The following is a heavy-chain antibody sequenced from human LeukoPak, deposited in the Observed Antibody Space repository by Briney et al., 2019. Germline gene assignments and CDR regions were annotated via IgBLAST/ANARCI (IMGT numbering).Heavy chain of an antibody. CDR2: INPSGGST. J-gene: IGHJ4*02. Sequence: ASVKVSCKASGYTFTTYNIHWVRQAPGQGLEWMGIINPSGGSTSYAQKFQGRVTIIADESTSTAYMELSSLRSEDTALYYCARATYYYGSGSHIPFDYWGQGTLVTVSS. CDR1: GYTFTTYN. D-gene: IGHD3-10*01. V-gene: IGHV1-46*01. CDR3: ARATYYYGSGSHIPFDY.